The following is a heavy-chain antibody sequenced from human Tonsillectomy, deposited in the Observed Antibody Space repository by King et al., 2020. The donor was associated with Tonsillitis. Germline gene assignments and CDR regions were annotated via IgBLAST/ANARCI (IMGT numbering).Heavy chain of an antibody. CDR1: GFTFSSYA. V-gene: IGHV3-23*04. D-gene: IGHD6-19*01. Sequence: VQLVESGGGLVQPGGSLRLSCAASGFTFSSYAMSWVRQAPGEGLEWVSAISGSGGRTYYANSVKGRFTISRDNSKNTLYLQMNSLRAEDTAVYYCAKVLSIAVAGKLDYWGQGTLVTVSS. CDR2: ISGSGGRT. CDR3: AKVLSIAVAGKLDY. J-gene: IGHJ4*02.